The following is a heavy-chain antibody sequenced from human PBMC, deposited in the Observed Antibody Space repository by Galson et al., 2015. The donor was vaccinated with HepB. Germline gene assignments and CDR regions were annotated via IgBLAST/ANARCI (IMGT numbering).Heavy chain of an antibody. CDR2: ISNNVGST. J-gene: IGHJ6*02. D-gene: IGHD2/OR15-2a*01. CDR1: GFAFRSYA. V-gene: IGHV3-23*01. CDR3: ARDLRSNSQKYYYYGMDV. Sequence: SLRLSCAASGFAFRSYAMSWVRQAPGKGLEWVSSISNNVGSTYYGDSVKGRFIISRDNSKNTLHLQMNSLRAKDTAVYYCARDLRSNSQKYYYYGMDVWGQGTTVTVSS.